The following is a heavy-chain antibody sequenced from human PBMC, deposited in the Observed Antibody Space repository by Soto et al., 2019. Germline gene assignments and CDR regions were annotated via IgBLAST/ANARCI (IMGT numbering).Heavy chain of an antibody. CDR1: GGSITSVDSY. CDR3: ARARMPHYFDY. Sequence: QVQLQESGPGQVKTSQTLSLTCTVSGGSITSVDSYWSRIRQSPGKGLEWIGFIYHSGSTYYNPSLKSRLTISIDTSKNQFSLNLSSVTAADTAVYYCARARMPHYFDYWGQGTLVAVSS. V-gene: IGHV4-30-4*01. CDR2: IYHSGST. D-gene: IGHD2-15*01. J-gene: IGHJ4*02.